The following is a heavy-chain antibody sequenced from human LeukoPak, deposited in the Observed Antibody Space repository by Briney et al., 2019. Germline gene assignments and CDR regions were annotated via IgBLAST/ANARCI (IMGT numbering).Heavy chain of an antibody. D-gene: IGHD2-2*01. V-gene: IGHV3-30-3*01. CDR2: ISYDGSNK. CDR3: ANQLVGTVVVPAARASGVDY. Sequence: GGSLRLSCAASGFTFSSYAMHWVRQAPGKGLEWVAVISYDGSNKYYADSVKGRFTISRDNSKNTRYLQMNSLRAEDTAVYYCANQLVGTVVVPAARASGVDYWGQGTLVTVSS. J-gene: IGHJ4*02. CDR1: GFTFSSYA.